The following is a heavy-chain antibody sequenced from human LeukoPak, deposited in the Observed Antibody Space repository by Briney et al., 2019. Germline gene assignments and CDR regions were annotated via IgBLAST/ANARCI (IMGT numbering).Heavy chain of an antibody. D-gene: IGHD1-1*01. V-gene: IGHV3-7*01. CDR2: MDPTGSQK. Sequence: GGSLRLSCADSQFTFNGSWMNSVRQAPGKGLEGVANMDPTGSQKRYVDSVRGRFTISKDNPGASLYLDMHSLRAEDTAIYYCAIWTSGNYWGQGTLVTVSS. J-gene: IGHJ4*02. CDR3: AIWTSGNY. CDR1: QFTFNGSW.